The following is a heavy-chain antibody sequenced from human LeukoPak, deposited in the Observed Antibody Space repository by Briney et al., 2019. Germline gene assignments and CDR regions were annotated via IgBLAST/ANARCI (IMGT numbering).Heavy chain of an antibody. CDR3: ARVRGLRYFENDY. Sequence: GGSLRLSCAVSGFTFSNYNMNWVRQAPGKGLEWVSSISSSSSYIYYADSMKGRFTISRDNAKNSLYLQMNSLRAEDTAVYYCARVRGLRYFENDYWGQGTLVTVSS. CDR1: GFTFSNYN. J-gene: IGHJ4*02. CDR2: ISSSSSYI. D-gene: IGHD3-9*01. V-gene: IGHV3-21*01.